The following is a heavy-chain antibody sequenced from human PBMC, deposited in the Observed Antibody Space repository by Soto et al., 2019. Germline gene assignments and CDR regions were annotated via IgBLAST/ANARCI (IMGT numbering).Heavy chain of an antibody. CDR1: GIPVSSNY. V-gene: IGHV3-48*04. Sequence: PGGSLRLSCVASGIPVSSNYMTWVRQAPGKGLEWVSYISSSGSTIYYVDSVKGRFTISRDNAKNSLYLQMSSLRAEDTAVYYCARFYYDSSGYLPSPYYYYYGMDVWGQGTTVTVSS. D-gene: IGHD3-22*01. J-gene: IGHJ6*02. CDR3: ARFYYDSSGYLPSPYYYYYGMDV. CDR2: ISSSGSTI.